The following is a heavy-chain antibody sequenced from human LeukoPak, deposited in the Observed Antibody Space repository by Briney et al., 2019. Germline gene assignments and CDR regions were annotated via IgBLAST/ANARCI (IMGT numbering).Heavy chain of an antibody. CDR1: GFTFSSYS. CDR3: ARDLGYYGSGLNWFDP. Sequence: NSGGSLRLSCAASGFTFSSYSMNWVRQPPGKGLEWIGYIYYSGSTYYNPSLKSRVTISVDTSKNQFSLKLSSVTAADTAAYYCARDLGYYGSGLNWFDPWGQGTLVTVSS. J-gene: IGHJ5*02. D-gene: IGHD3-10*01. CDR2: IYYSGST. V-gene: IGHV4-59*12.